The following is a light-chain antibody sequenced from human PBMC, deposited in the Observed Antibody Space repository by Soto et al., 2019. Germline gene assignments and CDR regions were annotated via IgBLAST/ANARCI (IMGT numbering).Light chain of an antibody. J-gene: IGLJ2*01. V-gene: IGLV2-23*01. CDR2: EGS. CDR1: SSDVGSYNL. CDR3: CSYAGSSTLV. Sequence: HSALTQPASVNGAPGQSITISCTGTSSDVGSYNLVSWYQQHPGKAPKLMIYEGSKRPSGVSNRFSGSKSGNTASLTISGLQAEDEADYYCCSYAGSSTLVFGGGTKVTVL.